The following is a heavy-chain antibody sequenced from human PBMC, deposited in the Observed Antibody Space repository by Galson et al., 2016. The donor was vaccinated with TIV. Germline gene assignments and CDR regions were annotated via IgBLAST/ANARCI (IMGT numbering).Heavy chain of an antibody. J-gene: IGHJ4*02. Sequence: SVKVSCKVSGNSLNELVIHWVRQAPGKGLEWMAGFDPEQHKKIYAQKLEGRVTLTDDTSTDTAFLELSSLSFEDTAVYYCASVAWFPGLSLDSWGQGTLVIVSS. CDR1: GNSLNELV. V-gene: IGHV1-24*01. CDR2: FDPEQHKK. D-gene: IGHD2/OR15-2a*01. CDR3: ASVAWFPGLSLDS.